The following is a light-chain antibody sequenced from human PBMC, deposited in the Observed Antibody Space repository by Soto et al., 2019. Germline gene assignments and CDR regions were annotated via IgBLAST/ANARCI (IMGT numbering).Light chain of an antibody. Sequence: EIVLTQSPATLYLSPGNRATLSGRASQSVSGYLAWYQQKPGQAPMLLIYDASNRATGIPARFSGSVSGTDFTLTITSLAPEDCAVDYCQQRSNWPSTFGGGTKVEI. CDR1: QSVSGY. J-gene: IGKJ4*01. V-gene: IGKV3-11*01. CDR2: DAS. CDR3: QQRSNWPST.